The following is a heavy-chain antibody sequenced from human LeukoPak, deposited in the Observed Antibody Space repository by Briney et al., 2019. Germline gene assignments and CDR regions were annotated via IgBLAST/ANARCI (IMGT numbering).Heavy chain of an antibody. D-gene: IGHD2-15*01. CDR1: AYTFTGYY. CDR2: VNTKSGNT. CDR3: ARVDGSPDY. J-gene: IGHJ4*02. V-gene: IGHV1-8*03. Sequence: ASVKVSCKASAYTFTGYYMHWVRQAPGQGLEWLGWVNTKSGNTGSAQTFQGRVTITRDTSISTAYMELSSLRSEDTAVYYCARVDGSPDYWGQGTLVTVSS.